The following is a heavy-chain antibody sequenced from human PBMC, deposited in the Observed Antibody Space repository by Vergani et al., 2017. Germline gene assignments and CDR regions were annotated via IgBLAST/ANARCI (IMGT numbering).Heavy chain of an antibody. CDR3: ARQLERRTYYYYYYMDV. CDR2: IKQDGSEK. Sequence: EVQLVESGGGLVQPGGSLRLSCAASGFTFSSYWMSWVRQAPGKGLEWVANIKQDGSEKYYVDSVKGRFTISIDNAKNSLYLQMNSLRAEDTAVYYCARQLERRTYYYYYYMDVWGKGTTVTVSS. V-gene: IGHV3-7*01. J-gene: IGHJ6*03. D-gene: IGHD1-1*01. CDR1: GFTFSSYW.